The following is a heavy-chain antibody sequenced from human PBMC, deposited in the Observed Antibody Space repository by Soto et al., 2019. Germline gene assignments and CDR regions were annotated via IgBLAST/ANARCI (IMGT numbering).Heavy chain of an antibody. V-gene: IGHV3-23*01. J-gene: IGHJ4*02. CDR2: ISGSGGST. CDR1: GFTVSNNY. CDR3: AKEVSLGSTVDLGY. Sequence: PGGSLRLSCAVSGFTVSNNYMSWVRQSPGKGLEWVSTISGSGGSTYYADAVKGRFTISRDNSMGTLYLQMKSLRVEDTAIYYCAKEVSLGSTVDLGYWGQGALVTVSS. D-gene: IGHD7-27*01.